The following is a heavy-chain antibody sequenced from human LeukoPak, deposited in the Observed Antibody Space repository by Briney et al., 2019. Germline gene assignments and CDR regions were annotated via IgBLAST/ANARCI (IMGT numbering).Heavy chain of an antibody. D-gene: IGHD6-6*01. V-gene: IGHV3-7*05. CDR3: ARIGYSSSSFDF. Sequence: GGSLRLSCAAPGFTFTNYWMSWVRQAPGKGLEWVANIKQDGSEQHYGDSVKGRFTISRDNARNSLYLQMNSLRAEDTAVYFCARIGYSSSSFDFWGQGTLVTVSS. J-gene: IGHJ4*02. CDR1: GFTFTNYW. CDR2: IKQDGSEQ.